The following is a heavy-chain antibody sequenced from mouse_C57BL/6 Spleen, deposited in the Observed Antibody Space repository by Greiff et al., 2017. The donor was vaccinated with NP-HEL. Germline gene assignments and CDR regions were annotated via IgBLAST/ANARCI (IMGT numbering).Heavy chain of an antibody. D-gene: IGHD2-4*01. CDR3: ARNGNYYDYAWFAY. CDR1: GYTFTDYN. J-gene: IGHJ3*01. Sequence: EVNLVESGPELVKPGASVKMSCKASGYTFTDYNMHWVKQSHGKSLEWIGYINPNNGGTSYNQKFKGKATLTVNKSSSTPYMELRSLTAEDSAVYYCARNGNYYDYAWFAYWGQGTLVTVSA. V-gene: IGHV1-22*01. CDR2: INPNNGGT.